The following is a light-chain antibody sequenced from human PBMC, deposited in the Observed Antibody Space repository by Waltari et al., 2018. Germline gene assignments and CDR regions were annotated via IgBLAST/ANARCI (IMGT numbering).Light chain of an antibody. J-gene: IGLJ3*02. CDR2: EVR. CDR3: NSYTTSSTWV. CDR1: SSDIGAYNY. V-gene: IGLV2-14*01. Sequence: QSALTQPASVSGSPGQSITISCTGTSSDIGAYNYVSWYQHLPGKAPKLIISEVRRRPSGVSNLFSGSKSGNMASLTISGLQAEDEADYYCNSYTTSSTWVFGGGTKLTVL.